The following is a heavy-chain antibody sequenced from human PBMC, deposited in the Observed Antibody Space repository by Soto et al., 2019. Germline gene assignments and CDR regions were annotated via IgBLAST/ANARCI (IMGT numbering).Heavy chain of an antibody. V-gene: IGHV4-39*01. CDR2: IYYSGYT. J-gene: IGHJ6*02. CDR3: ARHNGPLYVGYYYDMDV. Sequence: SETLSLTCTVSGDSISRGGYYWSWIRQHPGKGLEWIGSIYYSGYTYYNPSLKSRVTISVDTSKNQFSLKLSSVTAADTAVYYCARHNGPLYVGYYYDMDVWGQGTTVTVSS. D-gene: IGHD3-16*01. CDR1: GDSISRGGYY.